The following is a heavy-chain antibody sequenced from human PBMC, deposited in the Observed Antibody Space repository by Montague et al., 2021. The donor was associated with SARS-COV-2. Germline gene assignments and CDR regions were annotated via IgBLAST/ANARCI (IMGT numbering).Heavy chain of an antibody. D-gene: IGHD2-8*02. CDR3: ARILLDYYGMDV. J-gene: IGHJ6*02. CDR1: GFTFSSYA. Sequence: SLRLSCAASGFTFSSYAMHWVRQAPGKGLEWVAVISYDGSNKYYADSVKGRFTISRDNSKNTLYLQMNSLRAEDKAVYYCARILLDYYGMDVWGQGTTVTVSS. V-gene: IGHV3-30-3*01. CDR2: ISYDGSNK.